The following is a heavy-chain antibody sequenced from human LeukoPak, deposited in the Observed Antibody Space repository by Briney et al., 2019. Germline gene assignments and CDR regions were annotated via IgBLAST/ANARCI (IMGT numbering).Heavy chain of an antibody. V-gene: IGHV1-69*05. D-gene: IGHD3-22*01. J-gene: IGHJ4*02. Sequence: GASVKVSCKASGGTFSSYAISWVRQAPGQGLEWMGGIIPIFGTANYAQKFQGRVTITRDTSASTAYMELSSLRSEDTAVYYCARFPRQSYDSSGYDYWGQGTLVTVSS. CDR2: IIPIFGTA. CDR3: ARFPRQSYDSSGYDY. CDR1: GGTFSSYA.